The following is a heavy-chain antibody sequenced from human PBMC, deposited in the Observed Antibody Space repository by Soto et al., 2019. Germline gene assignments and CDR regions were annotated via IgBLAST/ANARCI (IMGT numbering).Heavy chain of an antibody. V-gene: IGHV4-59*08. D-gene: IGHD3-10*01. Sequence: SETLSLTCTVSGGSISSYYWSWIRQPPGKGLEWIGYIYYSGSTNYNPSLKSRVAISVDTSKNQFSLKLSSVTAADTAVYYCARTGLLWFGEPFDYWGQGTLVTVSS. J-gene: IGHJ4*02. CDR3: ARTGLLWFGEPFDY. CDR1: GGSISSYY. CDR2: IYYSGST.